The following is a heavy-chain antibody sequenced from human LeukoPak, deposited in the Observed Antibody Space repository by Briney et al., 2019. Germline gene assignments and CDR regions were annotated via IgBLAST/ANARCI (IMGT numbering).Heavy chain of an antibody. J-gene: IGHJ6*02. V-gene: IGHV3-21*01. CDR1: GFTFSSYS. CDR2: ISSSSSYI. D-gene: IGHD3-22*01. CDR3: ARDQDDYYDSTYGMDV. Sequence: GGSLRLSCAASGFTFSSYSMNWVRQAPGKGLEWVSSISSSSSYIYYADSVKGRFTISRDNAKNSLYLQMNSLRAEDTAVYYCARDQDDYYDSTYGMDVWGQGTTVTASS.